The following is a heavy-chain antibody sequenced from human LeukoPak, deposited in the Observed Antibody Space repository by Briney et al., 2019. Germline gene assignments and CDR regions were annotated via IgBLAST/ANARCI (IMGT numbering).Heavy chain of an antibody. CDR3: AGQRASWFDP. CDR2: IYSGGST. CDR1: GFTVSSNY. Sequence: GGSLRLSCAASGFTVSSNYMSWVRQAPGKGLEWVSVIYSGGSTYYADSVKGRFTISRDNSKSTLYPQMNSLRAEDTAVYYCAGQRASWFDPWGQGTLVTVSS. J-gene: IGHJ5*02. V-gene: IGHV3-66*04.